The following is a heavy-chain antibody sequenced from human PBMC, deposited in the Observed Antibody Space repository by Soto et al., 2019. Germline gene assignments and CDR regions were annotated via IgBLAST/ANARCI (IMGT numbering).Heavy chain of an antibody. Sequence: QVQLVQSGAEVKKPGSSVKVSCKASGGTFSSYAISWVRQAPGQGLEWMGGIIPIFGTANYAQKFQGRVTITADVSTSTAYMELRSLRSEDTAVYFCARVLGKLVRGDMLCFDPWGQGTLVTVSP. CDR3: ARVLGKLVRGDMLCFDP. V-gene: IGHV1-69*01. CDR2: IIPIFGTA. D-gene: IGHD2-8*01. J-gene: IGHJ5*02. CDR1: GGTFSSYA.